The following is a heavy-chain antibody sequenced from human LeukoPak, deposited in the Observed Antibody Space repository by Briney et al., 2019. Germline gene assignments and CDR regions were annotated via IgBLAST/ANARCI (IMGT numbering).Heavy chain of an antibody. V-gene: IGHV3-30*18. J-gene: IGHJ6*04. CDR2: ISYDGSNK. CDR3: AKTPRKGVYYGMDV. Sequence: PGRSLRLSCAASGFTFSSYGMHWVRQAPGKGLEWVAVISYDGSNKYYADSVKGRLTISRDNSKNTLYLQMNSLRAEDTAVYYCAKTPRKGVYYGMDVWGKGTTVTVSS. D-gene: IGHD3-16*01. CDR1: GFTFSSYG.